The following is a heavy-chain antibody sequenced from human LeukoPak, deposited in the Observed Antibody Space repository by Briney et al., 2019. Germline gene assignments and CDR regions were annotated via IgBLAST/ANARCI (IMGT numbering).Heavy chain of an antibody. J-gene: IGHJ6*03. D-gene: IGHD2-2*02. V-gene: IGHV3-30*02. CDR2: IRYDGSNK. CDR3: AKAGLLYINYYYYYYMDV. Sequence: GGSLRLSCAASGFTFSSYGMHWVRQAPGKGLEWVAFIRYDGSNKYYADSVKGRFTISRDNSKNTLYLQMNSLRAEDTAVYYCAKAGLLYINYYYYYYMDVWGKGTTVTVSS. CDR1: GFTFSSYG.